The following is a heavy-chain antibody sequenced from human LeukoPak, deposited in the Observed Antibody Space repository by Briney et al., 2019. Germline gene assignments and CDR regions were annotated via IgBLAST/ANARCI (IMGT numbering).Heavy chain of an antibody. V-gene: IGHV1-69*13. D-gene: IGHD2-2*01. CDR2: ITPLFGTA. Sequence: SVKVSCKASGGTFSKYSIGWVRQRPGQGLEWMGGITPLFGTANYAQKFQGRVTITADESTSTAYMELSSLRSEDTAVYYCARGYCSSTSCYYLDYWGQGTLVTVSS. CDR3: ARGYCSSTSCYYLDY. J-gene: IGHJ4*02. CDR1: GGTFSKYS.